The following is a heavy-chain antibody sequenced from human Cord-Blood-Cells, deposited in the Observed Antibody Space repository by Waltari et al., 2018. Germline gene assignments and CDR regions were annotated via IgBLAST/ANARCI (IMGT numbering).Heavy chain of an antibody. Sequence: QVQLQESGPGLVKPSETLSLTCAVSGYSISSGYYWGWIRQPPGKGLEWIGSIYHSGSTYYNPSLKSRVTISVDTSKNQFSLKLSSVTAADTAVYYCARGSPGASVYYYDSSGYYEYWGQGTLVTVSS. CDR3: ARGSPGASVYYYDSSGYYEY. CDR1: GYSISSGYY. D-gene: IGHD3-22*01. CDR2: IYHSGST. J-gene: IGHJ4*02. V-gene: IGHV4-38-2*01.